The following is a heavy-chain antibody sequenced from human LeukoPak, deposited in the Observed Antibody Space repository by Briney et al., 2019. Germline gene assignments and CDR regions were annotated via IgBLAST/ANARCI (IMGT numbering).Heavy chain of an antibody. J-gene: IGHJ4*02. Sequence: ASVKVSCETSGFTFTTYYMHWVRQAPGQGLEWMGLINPSGTSTNYAQKFRGRVTMTRDTSTSTVYMELSSLRSEDTAVYYCAREESGGYFDYWSQGTLVTVSS. V-gene: IGHV1-46*01. D-gene: IGHD2-8*02. CDR3: AREESGGYFDY. CDR1: GFTFTTYY. CDR2: INPSGTST.